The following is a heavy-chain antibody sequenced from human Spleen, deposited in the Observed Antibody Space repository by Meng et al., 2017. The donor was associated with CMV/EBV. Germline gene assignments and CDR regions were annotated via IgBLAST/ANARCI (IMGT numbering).Heavy chain of an antibody. V-gene: IGHV4-34*01. D-gene: IGHD4-11*01. J-gene: IGHJ4*02. CDR2: INHSGST. Sequence: SLTCAVYGGAFSGYDWSWIRQPPGKGLEWIGEINHSGSTNHNPSLKSRVTISVDTSKNQFSLKLSSVTAADTAVYYCARRGNYNLRYWGQGTLVTVSS. CDR3: ARRGNYNLRY. CDR1: GGAFSGYD.